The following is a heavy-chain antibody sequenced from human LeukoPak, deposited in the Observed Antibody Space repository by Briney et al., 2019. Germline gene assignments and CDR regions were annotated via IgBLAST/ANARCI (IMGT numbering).Heavy chain of an antibody. CDR1: GGSINTSSYH. CDR3: VRRRYYYDSSGDLGWFDP. J-gene: IGHJ5*02. D-gene: IGHD3-22*01. Sequence: PETLSLTCAVSGGSINTSSYHWGWIRQPPGKGLELIGSIYYSGSTHYNPSLKSRVTISVDTSKNQFSLKLSSVTAADTAVYYCVRRRYYYDSSGDLGWFDPWGQGTLVTVSS. V-gene: IGHV4-39*01. CDR2: IYYSGST.